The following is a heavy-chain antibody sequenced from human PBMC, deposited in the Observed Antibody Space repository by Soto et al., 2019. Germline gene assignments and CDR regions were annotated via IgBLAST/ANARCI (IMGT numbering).Heavy chain of an antibody. CDR3: ARAEYYYDSSGYYYVGCAFDI. Sequence: ASVKVSCKASGYTFTSYYMHWVRQAPGQGLEWMGIINPSGGSTSYADSVKGRFTISRDNAKNTLYLQMNSLRAEDTAVYYCARAEYYYDSSGYYYVGCAFDIWGQGTMVTVSS. V-gene: IGHV1-46*04. CDR2: INPSGGST. D-gene: IGHD3-22*01. J-gene: IGHJ3*02. CDR1: GYTFTSYY.